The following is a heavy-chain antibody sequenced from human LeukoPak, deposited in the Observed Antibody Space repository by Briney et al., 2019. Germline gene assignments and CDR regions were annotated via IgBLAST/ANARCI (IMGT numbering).Heavy chain of an antibody. CDR2: IDHRGST. V-gene: IGHV4-30-2*01. Sequence: SQTLSLTCAVSGGSLSSGGYSWSWIRQPPGKGLEWIGYIDHRGSTYYNPSLKSRVTISVDTSKNQFSLKLSAVTAADTAVYYCARGTVYCSGGSCLNWFDPWGQGTLVTVSS. J-gene: IGHJ5*02. D-gene: IGHD2-15*01. CDR3: ARGTVYCSGGSCLNWFDP. CDR1: GGSLSSGGYS.